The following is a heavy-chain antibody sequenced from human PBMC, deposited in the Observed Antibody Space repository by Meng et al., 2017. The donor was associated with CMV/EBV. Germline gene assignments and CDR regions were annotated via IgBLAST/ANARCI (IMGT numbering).Heavy chain of an antibody. CDR1: GGSISSTGHY. D-gene: IGHD1-26*01. V-gene: IGHV4-31*03. CDR3: GRLMGATTADF. J-gene: IGHJ4*02. CDR2: IYYSRTT. Sequence: SVSGGSISSTGHYWSWFRQHPGQGLEWIGYIYYSRTTYYSPSLKCRVTISIDTSKNQFSLKLSSVTAADTAVYYCGRLMGATTADFWGQGTLVTVSS.